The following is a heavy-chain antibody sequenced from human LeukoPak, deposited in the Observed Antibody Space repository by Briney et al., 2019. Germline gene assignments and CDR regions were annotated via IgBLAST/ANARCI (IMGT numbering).Heavy chain of an antibody. Sequence: SQTLSLTCTVSSGSISSGDYYWSWIRQPPGKGLEWIGCVYYSGITYYNPSLKSRVSISGDTSKNQFSLKLSSVTAADTAVYYCARGAYFYDGSAYLGAFDIWGQGTMVTVSS. CDR3: ARGAYFYDGSAYLGAFDI. J-gene: IGHJ3*02. CDR1: SGSISSGDYY. D-gene: IGHD3-22*01. CDR2: VYYSGIT. V-gene: IGHV4-30-4*01.